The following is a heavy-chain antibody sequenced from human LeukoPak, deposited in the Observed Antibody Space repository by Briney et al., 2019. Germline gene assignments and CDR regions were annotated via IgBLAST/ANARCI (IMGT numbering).Heavy chain of an antibody. V-gene: IGHV1-2*02. CDR3: ARSDGFSGYSSLGDS. Sequence: ASVKVSCKASGYTFSGYYMHWVRQAPGQGLEWMGWINPNSGDTNYAQKFQGRVTMTRDTSISTAYMDLSRLRSDDTAVYYCARSDGFSGYSSLGDSWGQGTLVTVSS. CDR1: GYTFSGYY. D-gene: IGHD3-22*01. CDR2: INPNSGDT. J-gene: IGHJ5*01.